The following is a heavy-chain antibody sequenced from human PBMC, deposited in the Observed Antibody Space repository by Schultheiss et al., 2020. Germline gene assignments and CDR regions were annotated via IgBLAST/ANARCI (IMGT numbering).Heavy chain of an antibody. J-gene: IGHJ3*02. D-gene: IGHD4-17*01. Sequence: GESLKISCAASGFTFSSYDMHWVRQATGKGLEWVSAIGTAGDPYYPGSVKGRFTISRENAKNSLYLQMNSLRAGDTAVYYCARDYGDRGALDAFDIWGQGTMVTVSS. CDR3: ARDYGDRGALDAFDI. V-gene: IGHV3-13*05. CDR2: IGTAGDP. CDR1: GFTFSSYD.